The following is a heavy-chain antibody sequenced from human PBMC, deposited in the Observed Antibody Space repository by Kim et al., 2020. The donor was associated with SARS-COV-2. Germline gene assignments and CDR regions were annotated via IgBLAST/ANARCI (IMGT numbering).Heavy chain of an antibody. J-gene: IGHJ5*02. CDR1: GGSISSSSYY. V-gene: IGHV4-39*01. D-gene: IGHD3-3*01. CDR2: IYYSGST. Sequence: SETLSLTCTVSGGSISSSSYYWGWIRQPPGKGLEWIGSIYYSGSTYYNPSLKSRVTISVDTSKNQFSLKLSSVTAADTAVYYCARSRPGPPLPRVAWFDPWGQGTLVTVSS. CDR3: ARSRPGPPLPRVAWFDP.